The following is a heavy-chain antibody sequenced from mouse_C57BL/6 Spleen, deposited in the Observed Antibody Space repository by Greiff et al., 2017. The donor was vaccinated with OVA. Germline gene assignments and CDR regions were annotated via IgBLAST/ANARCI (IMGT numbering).Heavy chain of an antibody. CDR1: GFTFSSYA. V-gene: IGHV5-4*01. Sequence: EVHLVESGGGLVKPGGSLKLSCAASGFTFSSYAMSWVRQTPEKRLEWVATISDGGSYTYYPDNVKGRFTISRDNAKNNLYLQMSHLKSEDTAMYYWARGFPYGNYVGYAMDYWGQGTSVTVSS. D-gene: IGHD2-1*01. J-gene: IGHJ4*01. CDR3: ARGFPYGNYVGYAMDY. CDR2: ISDGGSYT.